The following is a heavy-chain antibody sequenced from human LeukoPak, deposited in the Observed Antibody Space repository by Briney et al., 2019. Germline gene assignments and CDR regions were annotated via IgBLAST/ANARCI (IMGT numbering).Heavy chain of an antibody. Sequence: ASVKVSCKVSGYSLNELSIHWVRQAPGQGLEWMGRLDPADGERIYAQKFQGRVTMTKDTSTSTVYIELNTLGSDDTAVYYCARMDMDTAMVTNYLDHWGQGTLLIVSS. D-gene: IGHD5-18*01. J-gene: IGHJ4*02. CDR1: GYSLNELS. CDR2: LDPADGER. V-gene: IGHV1-24*01. CDR3: ARMDMDTAMVTNYLDH.